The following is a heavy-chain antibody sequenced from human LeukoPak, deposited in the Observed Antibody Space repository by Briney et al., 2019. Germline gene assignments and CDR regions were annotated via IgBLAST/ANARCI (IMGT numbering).Heavy chain of an antibody. V-gene: IGHV3-23*01. Sequence: PGGSLRLSCAASGFTFSSYAMSWVRQAPGKGLECISTISGSGDSTYYADSVKGRLTISRDNSKNTLYLQMNSLRAEDTALYYCARRGSRGSAADWGQGTLVTVSS. CDR3: ARRGSRGSAAD. CDR1: GFTFSSYA. CDR2: ISGSGDST. D-gene: IGHD2-15*01. J-gene: IGHJ4*02.